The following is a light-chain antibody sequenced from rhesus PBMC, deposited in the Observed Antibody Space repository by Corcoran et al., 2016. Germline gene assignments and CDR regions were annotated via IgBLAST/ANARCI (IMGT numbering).Light chain of an antibody. CDR3: SSYAGSNPFV. J-gene: IGLJ1*01. V-gene: IGLV2-23*01. Sequence: QAALTQPPSVSGSPGQSVTISCTGTSSDIGAYNYVSWYQQHPGKAPRLMIHDVNKRPSGVSDRFSGSKSGNTASLTISGFQAEDEADYHCSSYAGSNPFVFGAGTRLTVL. CDR1: SSDIGAYNY. CDR2: DVN.